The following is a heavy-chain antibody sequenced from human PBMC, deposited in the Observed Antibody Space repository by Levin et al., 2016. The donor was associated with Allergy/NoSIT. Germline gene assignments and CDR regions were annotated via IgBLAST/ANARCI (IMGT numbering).Heavy chain of an antibody. Sequence: SETLSLTCTVSGGSISSYYWSWIRQPPGKGLEWIGYISYSGSTNYNPSLKSRVTISGDTSKNQFSLKLRSVTAADTAVYYCARDRGVGAPNFDPWGRGTLVTVSS. CDR3: ARDRGVGAPNFDP. V-gene: IGHV4-59*01. CDR1: GGSISSYY. J-gene: IGHJ5*02. CDR2: ISYSGST. D-gene: IGHD1-26*01.